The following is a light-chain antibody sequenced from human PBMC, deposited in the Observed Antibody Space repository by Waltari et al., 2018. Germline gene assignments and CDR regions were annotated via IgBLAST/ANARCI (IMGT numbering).Light chain of an antibody. CDR3: QQRSNWPGGA. Sequence: EIVLTQSPATLSLSPGERATLSCRASQSISTYLAWYQQKPGQAPRLLIYDASNKATDVPAKFSGSGSGTDFPFTISRLEPEDFAVYYCQQRSNWPGGAFGGGTKIEIK. J-gene: IGKJ4*01. V-gene: IGKV3-11*01. CDR2: DAS. CDR1: QSISTY.